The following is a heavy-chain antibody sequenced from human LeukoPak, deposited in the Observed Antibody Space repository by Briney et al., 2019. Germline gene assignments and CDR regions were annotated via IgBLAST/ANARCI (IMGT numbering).Heavy chain of an antibody. CDR3: ARADTAPDY. Sequence: NPGGSLRLSCAASGFSFNRYSMHWVHQAPGKGLEWVSIISTSGSYLHHADSVKGRFTVSRDNAKKSVFLRMHSLRVEDTALYFCARADTAPDYWGQGTLVIVSS. D-gene: IGHD2-2*02. J-gene: IGHJ4*02. V-gene: IGHV3-21*01. CDR1: GFSFNRYS. CDR2: ISTSGSYL.